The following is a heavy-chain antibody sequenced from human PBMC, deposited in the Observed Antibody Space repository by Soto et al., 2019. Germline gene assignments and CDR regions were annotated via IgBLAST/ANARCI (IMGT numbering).Heavy chain of an antibody. V-gene: IGHV4-39*01. J-gene: IGHJ4*02. CDR3: ARLPGTEYDFWSGLEAFDY. CDR2: IYYSGST. Sequence: SETLSLTCTVSGGSISSSSYYWGWIRQPPGKGLEWIGSIYYSGSTYYNPSLKSRVTISVDTSKNQFSLKLSSVTAADTAVYYCARLPGTEYDFWSGLEAFDYWGQGTLVTVSS. CDR1: GGSISSSSYY. D-gene: IGHD3-3*01.